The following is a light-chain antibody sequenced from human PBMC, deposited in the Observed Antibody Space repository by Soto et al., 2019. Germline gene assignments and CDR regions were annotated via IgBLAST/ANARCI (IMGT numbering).Light chain of an antibody. CDR1: SSNIGNNY. V-gene: IGLV1-51*01. Sequence: QSVLTQPPSVSAAPGQTVTISCSGSSSNIGNNYVSWYQHLPGTGPILLIYDNNKRPSGIPDRFSGSKSGTSATLGITGLQTGDEADYYCGTWDSSLTAVVFGGGTKLTVL. CDR3: GTWDSSLTAVV. J-gene: IGLJ2*01. CDR2: DNN.